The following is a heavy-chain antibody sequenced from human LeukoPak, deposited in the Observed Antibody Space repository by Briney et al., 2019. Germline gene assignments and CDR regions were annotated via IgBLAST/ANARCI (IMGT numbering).Heavy chain of an antibody. V-gene: IGHV1-2*02. CDR3: ARDPGGYNDY. CDR1: GYTFTGYY. D-gene: IGHD5-24*01. CDR2: INPNSGGT. J-gene: IGHJ4*02. Sequence: ASVKVSCKSSGYTFTGYYMHWVRQAPGQGLEWMGWINPNSGGTNDAQKFQGRVTMTRDTSISTAYMELSRLRPDATAVYYCARDPGGYNDYWGQGTLVTVSS.